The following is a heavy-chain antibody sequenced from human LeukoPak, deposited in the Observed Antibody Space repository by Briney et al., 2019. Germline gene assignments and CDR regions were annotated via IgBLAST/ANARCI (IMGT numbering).Heavy chain of an antibody. CDR2: IKQDGSEK. J-gene: IGHJ5*02. Sequence: PGGSLRLSCAASGFTFSSYWMSWVRQAPGKGLEWVPNIKQDGSEKYYVDSVKGRFTISRDNAKNSLYLQMNSLRAEDTAVYYCARDLPPPDIVVVVAADFGFDPWGQGTLVTVSS. D-gene: IGHD2-15*01. CDR3: ARDLPPPDIVVVVAADFGFDP. CDR1: GFTFSSYW. V-gene: IGHV3-7*03.